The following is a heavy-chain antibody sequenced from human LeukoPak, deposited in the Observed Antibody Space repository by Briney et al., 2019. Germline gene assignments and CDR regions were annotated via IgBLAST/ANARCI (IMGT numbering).Heavy chain of an antibody. V-gene: IGHV4-4*07. D-gene: IGHD3-22*01. CDR2: IYLSGTT. CDR1: GGSISSYY. CDR3: ATDVGGDYDSRGSYYFGY. Sequence: SETLSLTCSVSGGSISSYYWSWIRQPAGKGLEWIGRIYLSGTTNYNPSLKSRVTMSVDMSKNQFSLKLSPVTAADTAMYYCATDVGGDYDSRGSYYFGYWGQGALVTVSS. J-gene: IGHJ4*02.